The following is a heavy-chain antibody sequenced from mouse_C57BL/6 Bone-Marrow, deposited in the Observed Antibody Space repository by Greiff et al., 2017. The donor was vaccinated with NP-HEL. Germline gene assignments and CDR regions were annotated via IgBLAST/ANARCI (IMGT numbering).Heavy chain of an antibody. V-gene: IGHV1-81*01. D-gene: IGHD1-1*01. Sequence: VQLQQSGAELARPGASVKLSCKASGYTFTSYGISWVKQRTGQGLEWIGEIYPRSGNTYYNEKFKGKATLTADKSSSTAYMELRSLTSEDSAVYFCARSGATVGFYAMDDWGQGTSVTVSS. CDR3: ARSGATVGFYAMDD. CDR2: IYPRSGNT. J-gene: IGHJ4*01. CDR1: GYTFTSYG.